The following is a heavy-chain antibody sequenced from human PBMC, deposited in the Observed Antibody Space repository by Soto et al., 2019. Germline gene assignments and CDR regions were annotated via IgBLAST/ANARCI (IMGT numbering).Heavy chain of an antibody. V-gene: IGHV3-23*01. CDR1: GFIFSTYD. D-gene: IGHD6-13*01. J-gene: IGHJ5*02. Sequence: SLRLSCAASGFIFSTYDMSWVRQTPGKGLEWVSSIGKSGDSTYYADSVKGRFTISRDNSKNTLFLQMNSLRAEDTALYYCAKDPPRGPLGIAAAGSRWFNPWGQGTLVTVSS. CDR2: IGKSGDST. CDR3: AKDPPRGPLGIAAAGSRWFNP.